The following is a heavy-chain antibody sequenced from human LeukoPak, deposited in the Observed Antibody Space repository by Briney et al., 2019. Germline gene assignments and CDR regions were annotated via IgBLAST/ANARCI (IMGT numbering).Heavy chain of an antibody. CDR2: INPNSGGT. D-gene: IGHD3-22*01. J-gene: IGHJ4*02. V-gene: IGHV1-2*02. CDR1: GYTFTGYY. CDR3: AREYYYDSSGYHDFDY. Sequence: GASVKVSCKASGYTFTGYYMHWVRQAPGQGLEWMGWINPNSGGTNYAQKFQGRVTMTRDTSISTAYMELSRLRSDDTAVYYCAREYYYDSSGYHDFDYWGQGTLVTVSS.